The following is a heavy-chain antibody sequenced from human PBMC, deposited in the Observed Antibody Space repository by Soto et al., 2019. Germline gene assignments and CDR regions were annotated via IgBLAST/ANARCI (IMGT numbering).Heavy chain of an antibody. J-gene: IGHJ6*02. D-gene: IGHD4-4*01. CDR2: IIPIFGTA. CDR3: ARGSPGHDYSNYFVYYPYGMDD. V-gene: IGHV1-69*01. CDR1: GGTFSSYA. Sequence: QVQLVQSGAEVKKPGSSVKVSCKASGGTFSSYAISWVRQAPGQGLEWMGGIIPIFGTANSAQTFQGRVTITANESTSTAYMELSSLRSEDTDVYYYARGSPGHDYSNYFVYYPYGMDDWGQGTTVTVSS.